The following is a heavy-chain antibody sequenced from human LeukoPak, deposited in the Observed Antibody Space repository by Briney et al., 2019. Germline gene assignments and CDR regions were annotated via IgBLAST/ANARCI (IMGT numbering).Heavy chain of an antibody. CDR2: IYYSGST. V-gene: IGHV4-39*02. J-gene: IGHJ6*03. CDR1: GGSISRSGYY. CDR3: ARESAVRGVIQGTGNMDV. D-gene: IGHD3-10*01. Sequence: SETLSLTCIVSGGSISRSGYYWAWIRQPPGKGLEWIGNIYYSGSTYYSPSLKSRLTISVDTSKNQFSLKLSSVTAADTAVYYCARESAVRGVIQGTGNMDVWGKGTTVTISS.